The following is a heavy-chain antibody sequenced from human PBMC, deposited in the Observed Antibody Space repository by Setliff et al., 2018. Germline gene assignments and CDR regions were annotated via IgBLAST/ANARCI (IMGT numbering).Heavy chain of an antibody. D-gene: IGHD3-10*01. Sequence: SVKVSCKASGYTFTYRYLHWVRQAPGQALEWMGWITPFNGNTNYAQKFQDRVTITRDRSMSTAYMELSSLRSEDTAMYYCASEPTMVRGVIITSYGMDVWGQGTTVTGSS. CDR2: ITPFNGNT. J-gene: IGHJ6*02. CDR1: GYTFTYRY. CDR3: ASEPTMVRGVIITSYGMDV. V-gene: IGHV1-45*02.